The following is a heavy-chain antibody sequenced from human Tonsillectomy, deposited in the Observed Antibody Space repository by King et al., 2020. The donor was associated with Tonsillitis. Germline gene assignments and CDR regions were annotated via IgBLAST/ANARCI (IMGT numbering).Heavy chain of an antibody. CDR1: GYTFTGYY. V-gene: IGHV1-2*02. CDR3: AREFHTVTTGGGFGGFDY. J-gene: IGHJ4*02. D-gene: IGHD4-17*01. Sequence: VQLVESGAEVKKPGASVKVSCTASGYTFTGYYMHWVRQAPGQGLEWMGWINPNSGGTNYAQKFQGRVTMTRDTSISTAYMELSRLRSDDTAVYYCAREFHTVTTGGGFGGFDYWGQGTLVTVSS. CDR2: INPNSGGT.